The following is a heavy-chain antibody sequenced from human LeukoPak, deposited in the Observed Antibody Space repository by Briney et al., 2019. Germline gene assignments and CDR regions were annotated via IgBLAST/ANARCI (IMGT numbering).Heavy chain of an antibody. Sequence: GGSLRLSCAASGFTVSSNYMSWVRQAPGKGLEWVSAIGGSASTTYYSASVKGRFTVSRDNSQNTLYLQMNSLRAEDTAVYYCAKGQQGPQQLVTNYFDYWGQGTLVTVSS. CDR3: AKGQQGPQQLVTNYFDY. J-gene: IGHJ4*02. CDR1: GFTVSSNY. D-gene: IGHD6-13*01. V-gene: IGHV3-23*01. CDR2: IGGSASTT.